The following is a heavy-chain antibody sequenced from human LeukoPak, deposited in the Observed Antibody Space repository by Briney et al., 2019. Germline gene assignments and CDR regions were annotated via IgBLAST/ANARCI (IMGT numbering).Heavy chain of an antibody. Sequence: GGSLRLSCAASGYTFSRHGIHWVRQAPGKGLGWVAFIRYDGSNKYYADSVKGRFTISRDDSKNTLYLQMNSLRAEDTAVYYCAKGSFYCNGNSCPQYYYYMDVWGKGTTVTVSS. CDR2: IRYDGSNK. J-gene: IGHJ6*03. D-gene: IGHD2-2*01. CDR3: AKGSFYCNGNSCPQYYYYMDV. CDR1: GYTFSRHG. V-gene: IGHV3-30*02.